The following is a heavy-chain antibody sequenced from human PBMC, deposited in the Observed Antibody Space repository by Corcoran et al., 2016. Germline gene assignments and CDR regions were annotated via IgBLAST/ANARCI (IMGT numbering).Heavy chain of an antibody. Sequence: QSQQWGAGLLKPSETLSLTCAVYGGSFSGYYWSWIRQPPGKGLEWIGEINHSGSTNYNPSLKSRVTISVDTSKNQFSLKLSSVTAADTAVYYWASGHTGIAAADDRMDVWGQGTTVTVSS. CDR3: ASGHTGIAAADDRMDV. D-gene: IGHD6-13*01. V-gene: IGHV4-34*01. CDR2: INHSGST. J-gene: IGHJ6*02. CDR1: GGSFSGYY.